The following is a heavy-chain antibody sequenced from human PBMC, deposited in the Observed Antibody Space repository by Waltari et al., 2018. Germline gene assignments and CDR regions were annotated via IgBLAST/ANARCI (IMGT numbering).Heavy chain of an antibody. V-gene: IGHV3-23*01. CDR2: VSVTGGST. Sequence: EVQLLESGGGLVQPGGSLRLSCADSGFTFITYPVSWVRQAPGKGLEWVSVVSVTGGSTYYADSVKGRFTISRDNSKNTLYLQMHNLRGDDTAVYYCAKTYNSGWNFFDYWGQGTLVTVSS. CDR3: AKTYNSGWNFFDY. D-gene: IGHD6-19*01. CDR1: GFTFITYP. J-gene: IGHJ4*02.